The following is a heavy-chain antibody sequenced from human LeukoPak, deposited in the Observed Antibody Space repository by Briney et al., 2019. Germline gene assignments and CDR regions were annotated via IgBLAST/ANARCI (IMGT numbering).Heavy chain of an antibody. CDR2: IYYSGST. CDR3: ARDAQSWALGAFDI. D-gene: IGHD6-13*01. V-gene: IGHV4-31*03. Sequence: SETLSLTCTVSGGSISSGGYYWSWIRQHPGRGLEWIGYIYYSGSTYYNPSLKSRVTISVDTSKNQFSLKLSSVTAADTAVYYCARDAQSWALGAFDIWGQGTMVTVSS. CDR1: GGSISSGGYY. J-gene: IGHJ3*02.